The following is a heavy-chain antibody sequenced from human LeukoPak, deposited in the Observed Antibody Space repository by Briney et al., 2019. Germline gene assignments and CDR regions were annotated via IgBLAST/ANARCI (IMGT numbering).Heavy chain of an antibody. CDR3: ARVPTYCSRTNCYTSYYFDY. D-gene: IGHD2-2*02. CDR1: GYTFTTYG. J-gene: IGHJ4*02. CDR2: ISADNGHT. V-gene: IGHV1-18*01. Sequence: GASVKVCCKASGYTFTTYGISWVRQAPGQGLEWMRWISADNGHTNYAQKLEGRVTMTTDTSTSTAYMELRSHRSDDTAVYYCARVPTYCSRTNCYTSYYFDYWGQGTLVTVSS.